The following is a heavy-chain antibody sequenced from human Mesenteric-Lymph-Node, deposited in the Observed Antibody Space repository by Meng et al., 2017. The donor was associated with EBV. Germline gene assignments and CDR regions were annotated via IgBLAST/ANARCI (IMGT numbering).Heavy chain of an antibody. V-gene: IGHV4-4*02. CDR2: VFHIGST. J-gene: IGHJ1*01. CDR3: ARVSEISGTWLDC. CDR1: GGSISGNNW. D-gene: IGHD1-7*01. Sequence: QVQLQESGPGLVKPSGTRSLTCAGSGGSISGNNWWSWIRQPPGKGLEWIGEVFHIGSTNYNPSLKSRVTISLDKSKNQFSLKLTSVTAADTAVYFCARVSEISGTWLDCWGQGTLVTVSS.